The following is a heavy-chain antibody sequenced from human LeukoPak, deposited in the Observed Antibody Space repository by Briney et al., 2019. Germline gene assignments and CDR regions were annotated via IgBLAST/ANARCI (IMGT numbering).Heavy chain of an antibody. V-gene: IGHV1-18*01. CDR3: ARTPTGHYGSSGYFPYYFDY. CDR1: GYTLINYG. D-gene: IGHD3-22*01. CDR2: ISAYTGDA. Sequence: GASVKVSCKASGYTLINYGLSWVRQAPGQGLKWMGWISAYTGDASYPQNLQGRVTMTTDTSTSTAYMELRSLRSDDTAVYYCARTPTGHYGSSGYFPYYFDYWGQGTQVTVAS. J-gene: IGHJ4*02.